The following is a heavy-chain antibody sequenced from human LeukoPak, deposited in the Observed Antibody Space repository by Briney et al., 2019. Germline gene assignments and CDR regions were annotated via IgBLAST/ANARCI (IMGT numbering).Heavy chain of an antibody. Sequence: GGSLRLSCAASGVTFDDYAMRWVRHAPGEGLEWVSLISGDGGSTYYADSVKGRFTISRDNSKNSLYLQMNSLRTEETDLYYCAKDSRYDFWSGYYTGLDVWGKGTTVTVSS. D-gene: IGHD3-3*01. CDR1: GVTFDDYA. CDR3: AKDSRYDFWSGYYTGLDV. CDR2: ISGDGGST. J-gene: IGHJ6*04. V-gene: IGHV3-43*02.